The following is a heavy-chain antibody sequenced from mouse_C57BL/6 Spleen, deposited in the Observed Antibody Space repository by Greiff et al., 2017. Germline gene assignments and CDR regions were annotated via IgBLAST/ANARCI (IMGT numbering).Heavy chain of an antibody. V-gene: IGHV1-53*01. Sequence: QVQLKESGTELVKPGASVKLSCKASGYTFTSYWMHWVKQRPGQGLEWIGNINPSNGGTNYNEKFKSKATLTVDKSSSTAYMQLSSLTSADSAVYYCARSVTTVVGAMDYWGQGTSVTVSS. CDR2: INPSNGGT. CDR3: ARSVTTVVGAMDY. CDR1: GYTFTSYW. J-gene: IGHJ4*01. D-gene: IGHD1-1*01.